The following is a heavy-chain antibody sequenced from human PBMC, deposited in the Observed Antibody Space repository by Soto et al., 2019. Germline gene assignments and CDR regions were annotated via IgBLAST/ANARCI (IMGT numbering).Heavy chain of an antibody. V-gene: IGHV3-30*03. CDR3: ARSGDYGMDV. D-gene: IGHD3-10*01. CDR2: ISYDGSNK. CDR1: GFTFSSYG. J-gene: IGHJ6*02. Sequence: QVQLVESGGGVVQPGRSLRLSCAASGFTFSSYGMHWVRQAPGKGLEWVAVISYDGSNKYYADSVKGRFTIPRDNSKNTLYLHMNSLRAEDTAVYYCARSGDYGMDVWGQGTTVTVSS.